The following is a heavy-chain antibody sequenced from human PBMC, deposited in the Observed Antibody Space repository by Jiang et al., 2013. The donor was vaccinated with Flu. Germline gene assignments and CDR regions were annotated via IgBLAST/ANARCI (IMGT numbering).Heavy chain of an antibody. V-gene: IGHV1-18*01. J-gene: IGHJ6*02. CDR2: IAAYDYDT. CDR1: GYTFATHG. Sequence: HSGAEVKKPGASVRVSCKASGYTFATHGVTWVRQAPGQGLEWMGWIAAYDYDTKFAQKFQGRVTMTTDTSTSTAYMELRSLRPEDTAVYYCARDTEWSDRFNXNSGMDVVGPRARSPSP. CDR3: ARDTEWSDRFNXNSGMDV. D-gene: IGHD3-3*01.